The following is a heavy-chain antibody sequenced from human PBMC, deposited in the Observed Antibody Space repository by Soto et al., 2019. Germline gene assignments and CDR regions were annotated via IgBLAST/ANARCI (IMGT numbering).Heavy chain of an antibody. CDR3: ARAAGGYYYDGTGYHVY. J-gene: IGHJ4*02. Sequence: EVQLLESGGGLVQPGGSLRLSCAASGFTFSSYAMSWVRQAPGKGLEWVSGISDSGGRTYYADSVKGRFTISRDNSKNTLYRQMAGLRAEDTAVYYSARAAGGYYYDGTGYHVYWGEGTLVTASS. V-gene: IGHV3-23*01. CDR1: GFTFSSYA. D-gene: IGHD3-22*01. CDR2: ISDSGGRT.